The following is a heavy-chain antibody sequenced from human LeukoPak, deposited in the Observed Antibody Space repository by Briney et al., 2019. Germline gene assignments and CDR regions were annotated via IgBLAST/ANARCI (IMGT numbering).Heavy chain of an antibody. CDR1: GFTFSSYA. J-gene: IGHJ3*02. CDR3: AKRERGLSYQDAFDT. D-gene: IGHD5-18*01. CDR2: ISSSGGST. Sequence: GGSLRLSCAASGFTFSSYAMSWVRQAPGEGLEWVSSISSSGGSTYYADSVKGRFTISRDNSESTLFLQMNSLRAEDTAVYYCAKRERGLSYQDAFDTWGQGTLVTVSS. V-gene: IGHV3-23*01.